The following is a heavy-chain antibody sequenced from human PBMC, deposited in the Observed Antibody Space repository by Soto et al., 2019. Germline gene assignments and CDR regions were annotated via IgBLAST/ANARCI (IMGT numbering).Heavy chain of an antibody. CDR3: ARAYTGRLPRRADYYYAMDV. Sequence: EVQLVESGGGLVQPGESLRLSCATSGFTFSNFDMHWVRQVPGKGLEWVSAIGAARDPYYLGSVKGRFTISRENAKNSVYLRMNDLRAGDSAVYYCARAYTGRLPRRADYYYAMDVWGRGTTVTVSS. D-gene: IGHD2-2*02. CDR1: GFTFSNFD. CDR2: IGAARDP. V-gene: IGHV3-13*05. J-gene: IGHJ6*04.